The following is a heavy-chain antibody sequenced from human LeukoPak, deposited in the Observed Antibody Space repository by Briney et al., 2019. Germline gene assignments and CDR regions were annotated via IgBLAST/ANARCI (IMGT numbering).Heavy chain of an antibody. J-gene: IGHJ4*02. CDR1: GYTFTGYY. CDR3: ARALYYDFWSGYCYYFDY. Sequence: ASVKVSCKASGYTFTGYYMHWVRQAPGQGLEWMGWINPNSGGTNYAQKFQGRVTMTRDTSISTAYMELSRLRSDDTAVYYCARALYYDFWSGYCYYFDYWGQGILVTVSS. V-gene: IGHV1-2*02. CDR2: INPNSGGT. D-gene: IGHD3-3*01.